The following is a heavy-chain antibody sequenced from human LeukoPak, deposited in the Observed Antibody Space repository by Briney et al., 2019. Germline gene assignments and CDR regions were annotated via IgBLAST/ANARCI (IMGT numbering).Heavy chain of an antibody. Sequence: SETLSLTCTVSGGSISSSSYYWGWIRQPPGKGLEWIGSIYYSGSTYYNPSLKSRVTISVDTSRNQFSLKLSSVTAADTAVYYCARGGRAVRAYYFDYWGQGTLVTVSS. D-gene: IGHD3-10*01. J-gene: IGHJ4*02. CDR1: GGSISSSSYY. V-gene: IGHV4-39*07. CDR3: ARGGRAVRAYYFDY. CDR2: IYYSGST.